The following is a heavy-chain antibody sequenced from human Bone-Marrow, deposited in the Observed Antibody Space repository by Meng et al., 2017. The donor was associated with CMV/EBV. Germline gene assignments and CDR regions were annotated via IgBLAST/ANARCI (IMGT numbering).Heavy chain of an antibody. Sequence: SCAASGFTFSTFWMHWVRQVPGKVLVWVSRINGDGSSTSYADSVKGRFTISRDNSKNTLYLQMNSLRAEDTAVYYCARGLGSFIIDYWGQGTLVTVSS. V-gene: IGHV3-74*01. D-gene: IGHD1-26*01. CDR2: INGDGSST. J-gene: IGHJ4*02. CDR3: ARGLGSFIIDY. CDR1: GFTFSTFW.